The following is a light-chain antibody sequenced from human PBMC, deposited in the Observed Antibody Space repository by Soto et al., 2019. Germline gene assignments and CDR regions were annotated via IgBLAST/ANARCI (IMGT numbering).Light chain of an antibody. V-gene: IGLV2-14*01. CDR3: SSYASSSLYV. J-gene: IGLJ1*01. CDR2: EIY. Sequence: QSALTQPASVSGSPGQSVTISCTGTSSDVGTYNYVSWYQQHPGKAPKLMVYEIYNRPSGVSSRFSGSASGNTASLTISGLQAEDEGDYYCSSYASSSLYVFGTGTKLTVL. CDR1: SSDVGTYNY.